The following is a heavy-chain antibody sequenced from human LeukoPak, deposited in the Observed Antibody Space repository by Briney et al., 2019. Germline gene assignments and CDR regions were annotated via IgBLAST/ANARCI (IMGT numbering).Heavy chain of an antibody. J-gene: IGHJ4*02. CDR3: ARGGYNRSGWYPSY. D-gene: IGHD6-19*01. CDR2: INHSGST. V-gene: IGHV4-34*01. Sequence: PSETLSLTCAVYGGSFSGYYWSWIRQPPGNGLEWIGEINHSGSTNYNPSLKSRVTISVDTSKNQFSLKLSSVTAADTAVYYCARGGYNRSGWYPSYWGQGTLVTVSS. CDR1: GGSFSGYY.